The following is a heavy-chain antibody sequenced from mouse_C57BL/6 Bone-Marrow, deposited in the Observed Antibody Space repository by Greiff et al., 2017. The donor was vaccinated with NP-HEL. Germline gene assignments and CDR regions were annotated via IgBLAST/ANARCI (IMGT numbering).Heavy chain of an antibody. Sequence: VQLQQSGPVLVKPGASVKMSCKASGYTFTDYYMNWVKQSHGKSLEWIGVINPYNGGTSYNQKFKGKATLTVDKSSSTAYMELNSLTSEDSAVYYCARDYGSSGAYWGQGTLVTVSA. CDR3: ARDYGSSGAY. CDR2: INPYNGGT. V-gene: IGHV1-19*01. CDR1: GYTFTDYY. J-gene: IGHJ3*01. D-gene: IGHD1-1*01.